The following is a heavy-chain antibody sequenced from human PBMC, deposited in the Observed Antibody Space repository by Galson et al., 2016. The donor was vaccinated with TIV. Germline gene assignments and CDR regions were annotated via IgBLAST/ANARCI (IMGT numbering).Heavy chain of an antibody. J-gene: IGHJ4*02. Sequence: SLRLSCAASGFTFSNYAMSWVRQAPGKGLEWLSSISGSGSTTYYADSVAGRITISRDNSGNTLFLQVRRVRAEDTAVYYCARRQYNNGWYVEYWGRGTLVTVSS. CDR1: GFTFSNYA. CDR2: ISGSGSTT. V-gene: IGHV3-23*01. CDR3: ARRQYNNGWYVEY. D-gene: IGHD6-19*01.